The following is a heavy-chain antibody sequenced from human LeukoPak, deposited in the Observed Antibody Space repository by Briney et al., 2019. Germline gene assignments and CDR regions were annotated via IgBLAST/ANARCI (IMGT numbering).Heavy chain of an antibody. Sequence: PGGSLRLSCAASGFTFSSYAMSWVRQAPGKGLEWVSAISGSGGSTYYADSVKGRFTISRDNSKSTLYLQMNSLRADDTAVYYCATLDGSGLTYDAFDIWGQGTMVTVSS. V-gene: IGHV3-23*01. CDR2: ISGSGGST. D-gene: IGHD3-10*01. J-gene: IGHJ3*02. CDR1: GFTFSSYA. CDR3: ATLDGSGLTYDAFDI.